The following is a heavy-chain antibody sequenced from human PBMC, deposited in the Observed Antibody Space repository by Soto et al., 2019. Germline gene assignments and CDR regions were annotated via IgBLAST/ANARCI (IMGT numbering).Heavy chain of an antibody. D-gene: IGHD3-16*02. CDR1: GDTDTNYV. V-gene: IGHV1-69*01. CDR2: IFPKFGTT. Sequence: QVQLVQSGAEVKKPGSSVKVSCKASGDTDTNYVISWVRQAPGQGLEWMGGIFPKFGTTYSAQKLQDRLTITADASPSTVYMQLSSLRLDDTAVYYCEAEMTFGKLSVVWGQGTTVTVSS. CDR3: EAEMTFGKLSVV. J-gene: IGHJ6*02.